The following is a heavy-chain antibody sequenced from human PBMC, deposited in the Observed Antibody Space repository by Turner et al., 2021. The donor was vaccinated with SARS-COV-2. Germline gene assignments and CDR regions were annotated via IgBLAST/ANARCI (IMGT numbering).Heavy chain of an antibody. CDR3: ARSSTSSNRCDY. J-gene: IGHJ4*02. V-gene: IGHV4-31*03. D-gene: IGHD6-13*01. CDR2: SYSSGNS. CDR1: GGSISGGGYY. Sequence: QVQLQESGPGLVQPSQTLSLTCPVSGGSISGGGYYWSCIRQHPGKGLEWIGYSYSSGNSYYTPSLKSRVTISVDSSKNQFSLKLSSVTAADTAVYFCARSSTSSNRCDYWGQGTLVTVSS.